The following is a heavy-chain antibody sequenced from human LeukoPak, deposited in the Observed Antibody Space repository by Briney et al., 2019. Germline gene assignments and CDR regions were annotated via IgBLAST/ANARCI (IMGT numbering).Heavy chain of an antibody. V-gene: IGHV1-2*02. CDR3: ARLVVTAYYFDY. D-gene: IGHD3-22*01. CDR1: GYTFTGYY. J-gene: IGHJ4*02. CDR2: INPNSGGT. Sequence: HGASVKVSCKASGYTFTGYYMHWVRQAPGQGLEWMGWINPNSGGTNYAQKFQGRVTMTRDTSISTAYMELSRLRSDDTAVYYCARLVVTAYYFDYWGQGTLVTVSS.